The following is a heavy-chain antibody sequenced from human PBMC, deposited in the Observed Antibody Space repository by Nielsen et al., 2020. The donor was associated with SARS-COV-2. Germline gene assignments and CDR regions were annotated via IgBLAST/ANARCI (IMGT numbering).Heavy chain of an antibody. D-gene: IGHD1-26*01. Sequence: SVKVSCKASGGTFGSDAFSWVRQAPGHGLEWVGGVIIVFDTANYAQKFQDRATITADESTNTVYMELSSLRSEDTAVYYCAREGDDLAELDSWGQGTLVSVSS. J-gene: IGHJ4*02. CDR3: AREGDDLAELDS. CDR2: VIIVFDTA. V-gene: IGHV1-69*13. CDR1: GGTFGSDA.